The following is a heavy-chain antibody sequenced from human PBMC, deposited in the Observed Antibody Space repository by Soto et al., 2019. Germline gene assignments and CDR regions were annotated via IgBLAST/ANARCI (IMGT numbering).Heavy chain of an antibody. CDR1: GGSISSYY. CDR3: ARVGWQLAPYYYYYYMDV. V-gene: IGHV4-59*01. J-gene: IGHJ6*03. Sequence: SETLSLTCTVSGGSISSYYWSWIRQPPGKGLEWIGYIYYSGSTNYNPSLKSRVTISVDTSKNQFSLKLSSVTAADTAVYYCARVGWQLAPYYYYYYMDVWGKGTTVTVSS. CDR2: IYYSGST. D-gene: IGHD6-6*01.